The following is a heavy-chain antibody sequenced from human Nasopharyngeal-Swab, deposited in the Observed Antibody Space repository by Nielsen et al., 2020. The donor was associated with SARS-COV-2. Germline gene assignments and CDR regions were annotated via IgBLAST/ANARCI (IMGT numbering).Heavy chain of an antibody. CDR1: GGSISSYY. D-gene: IGHD6-19*01. V-gene: IGHV4-59*01. J-gene: IGHJ4*02. CDR2: IYYSGST. CDR3: ARSSSGWYDY. Sequence: SETLSLTCTVSGGSISSYYWCWIRQPPGKGLGWIGYIYYSGSTNYNPSLKSRVTISVDTSKNQYSLKLSSVTAADTAVYYCARSSSGWYDYWGQGTLFTVFS.